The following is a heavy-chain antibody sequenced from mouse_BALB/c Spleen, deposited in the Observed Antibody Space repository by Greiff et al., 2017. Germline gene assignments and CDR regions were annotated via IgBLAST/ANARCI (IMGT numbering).Heavy chain of an antibody. CDR3: ARSGSRLTTGYAMDY. CDR2: INSDGGST. CDR1: EYEFPSHD. D-gene: IGHD1-1*01. J-gene: IGHJ4*01. V-gene: IGHV5-2*01. Sequence: EVKLMESGGGLVQPGESLKLSCESNEYEFPSHDMSWVRKTPEKRLELVAAINSDGGSTYYPDTMERRFIISRDNTKKTLYLQMSSLRSEDTALYYCARSGSRLTTGYAMDYWGQGTSVTVSS.